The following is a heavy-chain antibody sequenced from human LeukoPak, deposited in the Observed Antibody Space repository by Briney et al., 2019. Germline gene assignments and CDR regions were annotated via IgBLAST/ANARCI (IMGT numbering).Heavy chain of an antibody. CDR1: GDSINSSDYY. CDR2: IYYSGST. CDR3: ALGTMIRGVIKSPFDY. Sequence: SETLSLTCTVSGDSINSSDYYWAWIRQPPGEGLEWIATIYYSGSTYYKASLKSRLTISVDSSKNQFSLKMNSVTVADTGVYYCALGTMIRGVIKSPFDYWGQGTLVTVSS. D-gene: IGHD3-10*01. V-gene: IGHV4-39*01. J-gene: IGHJ4*02.